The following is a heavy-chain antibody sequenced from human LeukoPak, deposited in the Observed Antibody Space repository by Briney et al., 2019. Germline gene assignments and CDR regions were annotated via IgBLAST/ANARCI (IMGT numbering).Heavy chain of an antibody. D-gene: IGHD2-2*01. V-gene: IGHV1-69*13. CDR3: AREGVVVVPAAKDYYYYYMDV. CDR2: IIPIFGTA. CDR1: GGTFSSYA. Sequence: SVKVSCKAPGGTFSSYAISWVRQAPGQGLEWMGGIIPIFGTANYAQKFQGRVTITADESTSTAYMELSSLRSEDTAVYYCAREGVVVVPAAKDYYYYYMDVWGKGTTVTVSS. J-gene: IGHJ6*03.